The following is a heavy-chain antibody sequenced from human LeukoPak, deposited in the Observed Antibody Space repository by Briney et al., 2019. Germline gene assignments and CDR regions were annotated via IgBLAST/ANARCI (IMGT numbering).Heavy chain of an antibody. V-gene: IGHV1-18*04. D-gene: IGHD1-1*01. CDR3: ARLTGYNWNDGFDY. Sequence: ASVNVSCKASGYTFTSYGISWVRPAPGQGLEGMGWISAYNGNTNYAQKLQGRVTMTTDTSTSTAYMELRSLRSDDTAVYYCARLTGYNWNDGFDYWGQGTLVIVSS. CDR1: GYTFTSYG. J-gene: IGHJ4*02. CDR2: ISAYNGNT.